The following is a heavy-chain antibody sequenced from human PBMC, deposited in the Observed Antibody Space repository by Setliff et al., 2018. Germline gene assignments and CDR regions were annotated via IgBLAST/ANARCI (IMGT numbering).Heavy chain of an antibody. CDR2: IGGRGIST. J-gene: IGHJ6*03. CDR1: GSTFSSDP. Sequence: GGSLRLSCAASGSTFSSDPMTWVRQAPGKGLEWVSGIGGRGISTYYADSVKGRFSISRDNSKSTLYLQMNSLRVEDTALYYCAKDDGSGTYYRKDYYYMDVWGKGTTVTVSS. V-gene: IGHV3-23*01. CDR3: AKDDGSGTYYRKDYYYMDV. D-gene: IGHD3-10*01.